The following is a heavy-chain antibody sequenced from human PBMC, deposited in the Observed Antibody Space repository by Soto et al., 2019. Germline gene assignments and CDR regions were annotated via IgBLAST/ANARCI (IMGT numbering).Heavy chain of an antibody. D-gene: IGHD5-12*01. CDR2: INSDGSRT. CDR3: ARVPVGGYDLN. J-gene: IGHJ4*02. V-gene: IGHV3-74*01. Sequence: EVQLVESGGGLVQPGGSLRLSCAASGFTFTSYWMHWVRQAPGKGLVWVSRINSDGSRTDYADSVKGRFTISRDNAKNTVYLQMNSLRGDDTAVYYCARVPVGGYDLNWGQGTLVTVSS. CDR1: GFTFTSYW.